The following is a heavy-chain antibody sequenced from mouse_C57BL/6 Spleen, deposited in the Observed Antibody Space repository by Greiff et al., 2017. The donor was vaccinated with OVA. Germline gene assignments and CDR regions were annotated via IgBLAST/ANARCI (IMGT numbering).Heavy chain of an antibody. CDR3: AREETSWCAY. V-gene: IGHV1-80*01. Sequence: QVHVKQSGAELVKPGASVKISCKASGYAFSSYWMNWVKQRPGKGLEWIGQIYPGDGDTNYNGKFKGKATLTADKSSSTAYMQLSSLTSEDSAVYFCAREETSWCAYWGQGTLVTVSA. CDR1: GYAFSSYW. J-gene: IGHJ3*01. CDR2: IYPGDGDT.